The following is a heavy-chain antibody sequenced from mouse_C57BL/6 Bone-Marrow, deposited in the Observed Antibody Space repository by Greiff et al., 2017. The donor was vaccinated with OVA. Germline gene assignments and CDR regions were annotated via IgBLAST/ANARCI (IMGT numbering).Heavy chain of an antibody. Sequence: VQVVESGAELARPGASVKLSCKASGYTFTSYGISWVKQRTGQGLEWIGEIYPRSGNTYYNEKFKGKATLTADKSSSTAYMELRSLTSEDSAVYFCARGRSMATGGFAYWGQGTLVTVSA. V-gene: IGHV1-81*01. D-gene: IGHD1-1*02. CDR2: IYPRSGNT. CDR1: GYTFTSYG. CDR3: ARGRSMATGGFAY. J-gene: IGHJ3*01.